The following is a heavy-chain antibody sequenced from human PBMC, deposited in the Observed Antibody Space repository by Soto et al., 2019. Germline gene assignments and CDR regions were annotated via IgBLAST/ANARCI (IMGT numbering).Heavy chain of an antibody. Sequence: SETLSLTCTVSGGSISSGGYYWSWIRQHPXKGLEWIGYIYYSGSTYYNPSLKSRVTISVDTSKNQFSLKLSSVTAADTAVYYCARGTYYYDSSGYYPTFDYWGQGPLVTVYS. D-gene: IGHD3-22*01. CDR2: IYYSGST. CDR3: ARGTYYYDSSGYYPTFDY. CDR1: GGSISSGGYY. V-gene: IGHV4-31*03. J-gene: IGHJ4*02.